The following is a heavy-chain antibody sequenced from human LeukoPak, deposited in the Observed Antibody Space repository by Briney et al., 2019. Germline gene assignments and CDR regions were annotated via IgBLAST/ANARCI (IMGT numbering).Heavy chain of an antibody. J-gene: IGHJ3*02. Sequence: SETLSLTCSASGDSITGYYWGWIRQPPGKGLEWIGNIYYTGNTYYNSSLKSRVTISLDTSRNQFSLKLNSVTAADTAVYYCAKSNGYGLIDIWGQGTMVTVSS. D-gene: IGHD3-22*01. CDR1: GDSITGYY. V-gene: IGHV4-39*07. CDR3: AKSNGYGLIDI. CDR2: IYYTGNT.